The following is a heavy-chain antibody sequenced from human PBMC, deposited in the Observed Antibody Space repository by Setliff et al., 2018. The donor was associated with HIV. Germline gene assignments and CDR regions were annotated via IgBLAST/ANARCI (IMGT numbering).Heavy chain of an antibody. D-gene: IGHD3-3*01. V-gene: IGHV1-18*01. CDR3: VREGGAIFGVVIEGPAFDI. CDR2: ISPYNGNT. J-gene: IGHJ3*02. CDR1: GYTFSTYS. Sequence: ASVKVSCKASGYTFSTYSISWVRQAPGQGLEWLGWISPYNGNTKYAEKFQGRVTMTTDTSTSTAYMDLRSLRSDDTAVYFWVREGGAIFGVVIEGPAFDIWGQGTMVTVSS.